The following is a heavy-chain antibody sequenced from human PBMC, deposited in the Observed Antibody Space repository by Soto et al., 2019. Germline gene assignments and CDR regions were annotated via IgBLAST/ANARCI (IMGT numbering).Heavy chain of an antibody. D-gene: IGHD4-4*01. CDR2: FDPEDGET. CDR3: ATKSTLRWLQWT. Sequence: RASVKVSCKVSGYTLTELSMHWVRQAPGKGLEWMGGFDPEDGETIYAQKFQGRVTMTEDTSTDTAYMELSSLRSEDTAVYYCATKSTLRWLQWTWGQATRVTVAS. V-gene: IGHV1-24*01. J-gene: IGHJ5*02. CDR1: GYTLTELS.